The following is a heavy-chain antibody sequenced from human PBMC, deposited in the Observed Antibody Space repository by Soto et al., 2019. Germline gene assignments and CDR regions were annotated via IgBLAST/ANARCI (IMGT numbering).Heavy chain of an antibody. J-gene: IGHJ4*02. V-gene: IGHV4-59*01. CDR3: ARDRSPFRY. CDR1: GGPIINYY. Sequence: SETLSLTCTVSGGPIINYYWSWIRQPPGKGLESIGYVYYTGSTTYNPSLKSRVTISIDTSNNQFSLNLTSVTAADTAVYYCARDRSPFRYWGRGALVTVSS. CDR2: VYYTGST. D-gene: IGHD3-3*02.